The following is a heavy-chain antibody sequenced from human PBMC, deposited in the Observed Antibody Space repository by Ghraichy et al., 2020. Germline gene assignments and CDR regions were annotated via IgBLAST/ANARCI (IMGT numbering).Heavy chain of an antibody. Sequence: SVKVSCKASGGTFSSYAISWVRQAPGQGLEWMGRIIPILGIANYAQKFQGRVTITADKSTSTAYMELSSLRSEDTAVYYCARGPYCSSTSCAHAAYNWFDPWGQGTLVTVSS. V-gene: IGHV1-69*04. CDR3: ARGPYCSSTSCAHAAYNWFDP. J-gene: IGHJ5*02. CDR1: GGTFSSYA. CDR2: IIPILGIA. D-gene: IGHD2-2*01.